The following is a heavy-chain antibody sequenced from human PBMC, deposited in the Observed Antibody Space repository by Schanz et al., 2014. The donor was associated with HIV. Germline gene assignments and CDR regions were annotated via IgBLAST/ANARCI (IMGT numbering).Heavy chain of an antibody. Sequence: EVQLGESGGGLVQPGRSLRLSCAASGFTFDDYAMHWVRQVPGKGLEWVSGITWNSITIDYADSVKGRFTISRDNAKNSLYLQMNSLRAEDTAVYYCAREGSNYYGSGSYYKTYGMDVWGQGTTVTVSS. V-gene: IGHV3-9*01. D-gene: IGHD3-10*01. CDR2: ITWNSITI. CDR3: AREGSNYYGSGSYYKTYGMDV. CDR1: GFTFDDYA. J-gene: IGHJ6*02.